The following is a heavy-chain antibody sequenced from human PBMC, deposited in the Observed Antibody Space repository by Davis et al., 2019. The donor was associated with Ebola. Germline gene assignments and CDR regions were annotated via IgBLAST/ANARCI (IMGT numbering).Heavy chain of an antibody. V-gene: IGHV4-59*08. CDR1: GGSISSYY. CDR3: SRRFSTGYYDA. D-gene: IGHD3-22*01. J-gene: IGHJ5*02. Sequence: SETLSLTCTVSGGSISSYYWSWIRQPPGEGLEWIGYIHYSGSTNYNPSLKSRVTISVDTSKNHFSLKLTSVTAADTAVYYCSRRFSTGYYDAWGQGTLVTVSS. CDR2: IHYSGST.